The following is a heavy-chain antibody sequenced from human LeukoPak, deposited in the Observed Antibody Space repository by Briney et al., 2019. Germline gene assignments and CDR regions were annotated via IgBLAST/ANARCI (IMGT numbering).Heavy chain of an antibody. D-gene: IGHD3-16*01. V-gene: IGHV4-38-2*01. CDR2: IYYSGTT. Sequence: PSETLSLTCAVSGYSISSGYYCAWSRQPPGKGVEWIGNIYYSGTTLYNPSLKSRLTISVDTSKNQFSLKLSSVTAADTAVYYCSRRWSNGYKYRASDFWPQGTMVSVSS. J-gene: IGHJ3*01. CDR1: GYSISSGYY. CDR3: SRRWSNGYKYRASDF.